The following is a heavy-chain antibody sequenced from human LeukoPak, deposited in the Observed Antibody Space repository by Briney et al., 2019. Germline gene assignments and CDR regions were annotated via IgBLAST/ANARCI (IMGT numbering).Heavy chain of an antibody. J-gene: IGHJ4*02. CDR2: ISTSGST. CDR3: ASFGSHSSGMVAADY. CDR1: GGSISSYY. V-gene: IGHV4-4*07. Sequence: PSETLSLTCTVSGGSISSYYWSWIRQPAGKGLESIGHISTSGSTNYNPSLKSRVTMSVDTSKNQFSLNLRSVTPEDTAVYYCASFGSHSSGMVAADYWGQGTLVTVSS. D-gene: IGHD6-19*01.